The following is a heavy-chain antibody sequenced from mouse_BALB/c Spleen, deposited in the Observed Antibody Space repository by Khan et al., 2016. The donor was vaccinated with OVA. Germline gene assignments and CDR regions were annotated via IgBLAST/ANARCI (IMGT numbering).Heavy chain of an antibody. V-gene: IGHV5-6*02. Sequence: EVMLVESGGDFVRPGGSLKLSCAASGFTFSTYGMSWVRQTPDKRLEWVATINTGGAYTYYPDSVKGRFTISRDNAKNTLYLQLSSLKSEDTAIYYCARLAYYYNSEGFAYWGQGTLVTVSA. CDR1: GFTFSTYG. CDR3: ARLAYYYNSEGFAY. CDR2: INTGGAYT. D-gene: IGHD1-1*01. J-gene: IGHJ3*01.